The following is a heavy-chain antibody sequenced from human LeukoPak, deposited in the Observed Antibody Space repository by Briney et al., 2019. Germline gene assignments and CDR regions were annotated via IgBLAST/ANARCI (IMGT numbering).Heavy chain of an antibody. D-gene: IGHD2-15*01. CDR3: AKNGGRGAFCSGGTCYPYYYYYMVV. CDR1: GFTFSTYG. Sequence: PGGTLRLSCAASGFTFSTYGMSWVRQAPGKGREWVSAVSSTGGTTYYADSVQGQFTISRDNSKNTLFLQMNSLSAEDAAVYYCAKNGGRGAFCSGGTCYPYYYYYMVVWGKGTTVIISS. J-gene: IGHJ6*03. V-gene: IGHV3-23*01. CDR2: VSSTGGTT.